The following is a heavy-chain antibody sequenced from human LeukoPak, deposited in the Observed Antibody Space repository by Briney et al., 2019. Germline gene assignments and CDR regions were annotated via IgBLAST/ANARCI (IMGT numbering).Heavy chain of an antibody. CDR1: GGSISSSSYY. J-gene: IGHJ4*02. CDR3: AAHPVLEQLVLMDYYFDY. V-gene: IGHV4-39*01. D-gene: IGHD6-6*01. CDR2: IYYSGST. Sequence: SETLSLTCTVSGGSISSSSYYWGWIRQPPRKGLEWIGSIYYSGSTYYNPSLKSRVTISVDTSKNQFSLKLSSVTAADTAVYYCAAHPVLEQLVLMDYYFDYWGQGTLVTVSS.